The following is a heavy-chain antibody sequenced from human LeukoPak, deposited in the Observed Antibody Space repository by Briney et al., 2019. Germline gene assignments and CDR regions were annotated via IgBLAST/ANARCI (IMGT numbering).Heavy chain of an antibody. CDR3: ASQLYYYDSSGYFDY. V-gene: IGHV4-39*01. D-gene: IGHD3-22*01. CDR2: IYYSGST. CDR1: GGSSSSSNYY. J-gene: IGHJ4*02. Sequence: SETLSLTCTASGGSSSSSNYYWGWIRQPPGKGLEWIGSIYYSGSTYYNPSLKSRVSISVDTSKNQFSLKLSSVTAADSAVYYCASQLYYYDSSGYFDYWGQGTLVTVSS.